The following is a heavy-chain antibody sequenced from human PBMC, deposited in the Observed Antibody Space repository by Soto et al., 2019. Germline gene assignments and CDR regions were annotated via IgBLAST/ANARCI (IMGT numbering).Heavy chain of an antibody. Sequence: LRLSCAASGFTLSSYAMIWVRQAPGKGLKWVSVISGSGGSTYYADSVKGRCTIARDNSKNTLYLQMNSLRGEDTAVYYCTKDYGSGSHRNHGYYGMDVWGQGTTVTVSS. CDR2: ISGSGGST. V-gene: IGHV3-23*01. CDR3: TKDYGSGSHRNHGYYGMDV. J-gene: IGHJ6*02. CDR1: GFTLSSYA. D-gene: IGHD3-10*01.